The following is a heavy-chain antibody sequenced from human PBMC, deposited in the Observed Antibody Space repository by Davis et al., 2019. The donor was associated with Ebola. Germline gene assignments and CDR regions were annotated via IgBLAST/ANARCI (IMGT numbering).Heavy chain of an antibody. D-gene: IGHD5/OR15-5a*01. CDR3: AKGNRTPLFYDTSDDY. V-gene: IGHV3-23*01. CDR2: ISGSGDST. Sequence: GESLKISCAASGFTFSSYAMNWVRQAPGKGLEWVSSISGSGDSTSYADSVKGRFTMSRDNSGNTLYLQMNSLRVEDTAIYYCAKGNRTPLFYDTSDDYWDQGTLVTVSS. CDR1: GFTFSSYA. J-gene: IGHJ4*02.